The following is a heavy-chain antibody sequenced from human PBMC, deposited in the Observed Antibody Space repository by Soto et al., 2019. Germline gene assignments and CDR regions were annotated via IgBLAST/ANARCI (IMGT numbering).Heavy chain of an antibody. J-gene: IGHJ4*02. CDR3: AHSYSSGWYYGPFDY. D-gene: IGHD6-19*01. CDR2: IYWDDDK. Sequence: QITLKESGPTLVKPTQTLTLTCTFSGFSLSTSGVGVGWIRQPPGKALEWLALIYWDDDKRYSPSLKSRLTITKDTSKNQMVLTMTSMDPVDTATYYCAHSYSSGWYYGPFDYWGQGTLVTVSS. CDR1: GFSLSTSGVG. V-gene: IGHV2-5*02.